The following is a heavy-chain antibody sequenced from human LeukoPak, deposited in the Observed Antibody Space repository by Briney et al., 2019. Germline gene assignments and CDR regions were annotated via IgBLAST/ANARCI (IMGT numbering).Heavy chain of an antibody. V-gene: IGHV4-4*09. Sequence: PSETLSLTCTVSSGSISSYYWSWIRQPPGKGLEWIGYIYTSGSTNYNPSLKSRVTISVDTSKNQFSLKLSSVTAADTAVYYCARHGAYYDFWSGYSPPNWFDPWGQGTLVTVSS. CDR3: ARHGAYYDFWSGYSPPNWFDP. CDR2: IYTSGST. CDR1: SGSISSYY. J-gene: IGHJ5*02. D-gene: IGHD3-3*01.